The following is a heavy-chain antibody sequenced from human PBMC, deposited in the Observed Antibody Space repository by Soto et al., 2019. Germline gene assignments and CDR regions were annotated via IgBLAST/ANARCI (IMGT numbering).Heavy chain of an antibody. Sequence: QVQLVQSGDEVRKPGSSVKVSCKASGYIFVNYGIAWVRQAPGQGLEWMGWISPYSGNTHYASKVQGRLTMTTDKSTSTAYLDLRTLTSDDPAVYYCAMVDNYVTPPPPDVWGQGTTVTVSS. D-gene: IGHD3-16*01. CDR1: GYIFVNYG. J-gene: IGHJ6*02. V-gene: IGHV1-18*01. CDR3: AMVDNYVTPPPPDV. CDR2: ISPYSGNT.